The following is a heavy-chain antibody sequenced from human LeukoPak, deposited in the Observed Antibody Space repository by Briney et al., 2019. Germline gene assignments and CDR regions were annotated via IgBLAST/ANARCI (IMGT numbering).Heavy chain of an antibody. CDR1: GFTFSSYG. D-gene: IGHD3-3*01. CDR2: IWYDGSNK. V-gene: IGHV3-33*06. J-gene: IGHJ4*02. Sequence: GGSLRLSCAASGFTFSSYGMHWVRQAPGKGLEWVAVIWYDGSNKYYADSVKGRFTISRDNSKNTLYLQMNSLRVEDTAVYYCAKRDGDLRFLVDYWGQGTLVTVSS. CDR3: AKRDGDLRFLVDY.